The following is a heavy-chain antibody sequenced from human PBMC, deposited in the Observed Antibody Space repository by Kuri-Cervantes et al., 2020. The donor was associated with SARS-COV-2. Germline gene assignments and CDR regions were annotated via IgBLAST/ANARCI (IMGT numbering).Heavy chain of an antibody. CDR2: INAGNGNT. D-gene: IGHD6-19*01. J-gene: IGHJ4*02. CDR1: GYTFTSYA. V-gene: IGHV1-3*01. Sequence: ASVKVSCKASGYTFTSYAMHWVRQAPGQRLEWMGWINAGNGNTKYSQKFQGRVTITRDTSASTAYMELSSLRSGDTAVYYCARGGGQWLVPPFFDYWGQGTLVTVSS. CDR3: ARGGGQWLVPPFFDY.